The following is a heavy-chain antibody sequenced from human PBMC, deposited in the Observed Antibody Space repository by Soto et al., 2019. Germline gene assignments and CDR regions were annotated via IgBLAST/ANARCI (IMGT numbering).Heavy chain of an antibody. CDR3: PKDQFRGITLFGVAP. V-gene: IGHV3-23*01. CDR1: FFTFSSYA. D-gene: IGHD3-3*01. Sequence: PGGSLRLSCVSSFFTFSSYAMSWVGQAPGKGLDLVSAISGSGGSTYYADSVKGRFTISIDNSKNTLYLQMNSLRAEDTAVYYCPKDQFRGITLFGVAPWGQGTLVTVSS. CDR2: ISGSGGST. J-gene: IGHJ5*02.